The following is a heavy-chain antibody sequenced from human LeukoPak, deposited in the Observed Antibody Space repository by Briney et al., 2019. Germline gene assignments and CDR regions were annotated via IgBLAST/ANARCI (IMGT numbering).Heavy chain of an antibody. J-gene: IGHJ4*02. CDR3: GRVLNSRCFDCVDL. V-gene: IGHV3-74*01. CDR2: INSDGSST. Sequence: GGSLRLSCAASGFTFSSYWMHWVRQAPGKGLVWVSRINSDGSSTSYADSVKGRFTISRDNAKNTLYLQMNSLRAEDTAVYYCGRVLNSRCFDCVDLWGQGTLITVSS. CDR1: GFTFSSYW. D-gene: IGHD5-12*01.